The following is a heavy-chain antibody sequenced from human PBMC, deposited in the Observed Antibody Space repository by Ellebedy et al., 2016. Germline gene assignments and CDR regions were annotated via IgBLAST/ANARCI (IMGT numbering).Heavy chain of an antibody. V-gene: IGHV1-2*02. CDR3: ARELMVRGVIIGYYYYYGMDV. D-gene: IGHD3-10*01. CDR1: GYTFTGYY. Sequence: ASVKVSXXASGYTFTGYYMHWVRQAPGQGLEWMGWINPNSGGTNYAQKFQGRVTMTRDTSISTAYMELSRLRSDDTAVYYCARELMVRGVIIGYYYYYGMDVWGQGTTVTVSS. J-gene: IGHJ6*02. CDR2: INPNSGGT.